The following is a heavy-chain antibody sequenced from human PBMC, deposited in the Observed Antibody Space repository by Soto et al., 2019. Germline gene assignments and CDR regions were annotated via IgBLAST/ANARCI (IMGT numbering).Heavy chain of an antibody. J-gene: IGHJ4*02. CDR2: SSATGAGT. Sequence: EVQLLESGGGLVQPGGSLRLSCAASGFTFRSYALPWVGKAPGKGLEWVSFSSATGAGTYYADSVKGRFTISRDNSKNTLYLQMTSLRADDTAVYYCAKDRRAGGNYGFYSDFWGQGALVIVSS. CDR1: GFTFRSYA. CDR3: AKDRRAGGNYGFYSDF. D-gene: IGHD1-7*01. V-gene: IGHV3-23*01.